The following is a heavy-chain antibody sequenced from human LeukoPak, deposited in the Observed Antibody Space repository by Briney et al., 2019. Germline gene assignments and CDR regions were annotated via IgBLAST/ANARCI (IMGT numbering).Heavy chain of an antibody. V-gene: IGHV3-30*02. Sequence: GGSLRLSCVASGFTFSGSGMHWVRQAPGKGLEWVTLLHLDGNHKYYTDSVKGRFTISRDISTNTLYLQMDSLRPEDTAVYYCARGGHPIAAAEPYFDYWGQGTLVTVSS. J-gene: IGHJ4*02. D-gene: IGHD6-13*01. CDR2: LHLDGNHK. CDR3: ARGGHPIAAAEPYFDY. CDR1: GFTFSGSG.